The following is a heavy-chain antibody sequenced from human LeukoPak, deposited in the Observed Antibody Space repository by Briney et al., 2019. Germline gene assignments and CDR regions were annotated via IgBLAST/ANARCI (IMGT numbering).Heavy chain of an antibody. CDR1: GYTFISYD. Sequence: ASVKVSCKTSGYTFISYDINWVRQAPGQGLEWMGWISIYNGNTYYAQRLQGRVTMTTDTSTSTAYMEVRSLGSDDTAVYYCARGNYFDYWGQGTLVTVSS. V-gene: IGHV1-18*01. CDR3: ARGNYFDY. J-gene: IGHJ4*02. CDR2: ISIYNGNT.